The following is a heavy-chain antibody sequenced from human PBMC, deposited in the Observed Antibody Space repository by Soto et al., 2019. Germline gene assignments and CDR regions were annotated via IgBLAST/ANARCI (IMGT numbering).Heavy chain of an antibody. J-gene: IGHJ5*02. CDR1: GFTFSSYA. Sequence: GGSLRLSCAASGFTFSSYAMSWVRQAPGKGLESVCGITGSGGTIHYADSVKGRFTISKDNSKNLLYLQMDYLRDEDTAVYYCATDAVYNDGLWLMDSWGQGTLVTVSS. CDR3: ATDAVYNDGLWLMDS. D-gene: IGHD2-21*01. V-gene: IGHV3-23*01. CDR2: ITGSGGTI.